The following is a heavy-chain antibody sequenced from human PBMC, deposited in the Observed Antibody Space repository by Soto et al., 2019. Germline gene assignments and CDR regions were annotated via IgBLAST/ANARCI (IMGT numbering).Heavy chain of an antibody. D-gene: IGHD6-19*01. V-gene: IGHV1-18*01. Sequence: GASVKVSCKASGYTFTNYGLSWVRQAPGQGLEWMGWISTYNGNTNFAQRLQGRVTMTTDTSTSTAYMELRSLRSDDTAVYYCARVDRIIAVASGESEYFQHWGQGTLVTVSS. CDR1: GYTFTNYG. J-gene: IGHJ1*01. CDR2: ISTYNGNT. CDR3: ARVDRIIAVASGESEYFQH.